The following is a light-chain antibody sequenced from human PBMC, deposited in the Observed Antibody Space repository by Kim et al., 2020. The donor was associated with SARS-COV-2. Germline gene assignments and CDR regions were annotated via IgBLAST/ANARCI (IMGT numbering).Light chain of an antibody. V-gene: IGKV2-28*01. CDR3: MQALQTALT. CDR2: LAF. J-gene: IGKJ4*01. Sequence: PASMSCRSSQSLLHSNEYSYLDWYLQKPGQSPQLLIYLAFNRASGVPDRFRASGSGTNFTLKISRVQAEDVGTYYCMQALQTALTFGGGTKVDIK. CDR1: QSLLHSNEYSY.